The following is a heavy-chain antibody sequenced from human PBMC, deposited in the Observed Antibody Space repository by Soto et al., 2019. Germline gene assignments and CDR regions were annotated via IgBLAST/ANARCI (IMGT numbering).Heavy chain of an antibody. CDR2: VYTSGTT. CDR1: GDTFTTYW. J-gene: IGHJ4*02. D-gene: IGHD1-26*01. CDR3: AREGRGSFYVDY. Sequence: ESLKISCKGSGDTFTTYWISWLRQMPGKGLEWIGRVYTSGTTNYNPSLKSRVTMSVDTSRNQFSLNLSSVTAADTAIYYCAREGRGSFYVDYWGQGTLVTVSS. V-gene: IGHV4-4*07.